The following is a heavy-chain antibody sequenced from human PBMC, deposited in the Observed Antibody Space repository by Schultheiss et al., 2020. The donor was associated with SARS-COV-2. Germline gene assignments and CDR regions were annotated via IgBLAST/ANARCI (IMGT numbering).Heavy chain of an antibody. Sequence: ASVKVSCKASGYTFTSYGISWVRQAPGQGLEWMGWINPNSGGTNYAQKFQGRVTMTGDTSISTAYMELSRLRSDDTAVYYCARGRPVGSSSSTKFLDYWGQGTLVTVSS. CDR2: INPNSGGT. D-gene: IGHD6-6*01. CDR1: GYTFTSYG. CDR3: ARGRPVGSSSSTKFLDY. J-gene: IGHJ4*02. V-gene: IGHV1-2*02.